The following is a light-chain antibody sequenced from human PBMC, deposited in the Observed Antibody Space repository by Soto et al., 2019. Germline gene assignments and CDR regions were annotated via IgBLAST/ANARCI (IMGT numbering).Light chain of an antibody. Sequence: EIVMTQSPATLSVSPGERATLSCRASQSVSSNLAWYQQKPGQAPRLLIYGASTRATGIPARFSGNGSGTELPLTISSLRSEDFAVYYCQQYNNSYTFGQGTKLEIK. CDR3: QQYNNSYT. V-gene: IGKV3-15*01. CDR1: QSVSSN. J-gene: IGKJ2*01. CDR2: GAS.